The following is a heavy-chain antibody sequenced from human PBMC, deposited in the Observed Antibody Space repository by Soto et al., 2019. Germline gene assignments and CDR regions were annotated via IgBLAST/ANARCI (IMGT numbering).Heavy chain of an antibody. CDR1: GFTVSSNF. CDR2: IYSGGST. CDR3: ARGGHALARALDY. D-gene: IGHD6-6*01. Sequence: EVQLVESGGGLIQPGGSLRLSCAASGFTVSSNFMSWVRQAPGKGLEWVSVIYSGGSTYYADSVKGRFTISRDNSKNTLYLQMNSLRAEDTAVYYCARGGHALARALDYWGQGTLVTVSS. J-gene: IGHJ4*02. V-gene: IGHV3-53*01.